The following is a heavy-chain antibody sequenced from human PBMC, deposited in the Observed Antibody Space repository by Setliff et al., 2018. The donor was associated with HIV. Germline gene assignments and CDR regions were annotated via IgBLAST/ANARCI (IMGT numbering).Heavy chain of an antibody. Sequence: GGSLRLSCAASGFTFDRYWMHWVRQAPVKGLVWVSRVNSDGSSKTYADSVKDRFTISRDNAKNTLYLQMNSLRAEDTGVYYCHSGYDTEEQSYFDYGGKGTLVTVSS. CDR1: GFTFDRYW. D-gene: IGHD5-12*01. J-gene: IGHJ4*02. CDR2: VNSDGSSK. CDR3: HSGYDTEEQSYFDY. V-gene: IGHV3-74*01.